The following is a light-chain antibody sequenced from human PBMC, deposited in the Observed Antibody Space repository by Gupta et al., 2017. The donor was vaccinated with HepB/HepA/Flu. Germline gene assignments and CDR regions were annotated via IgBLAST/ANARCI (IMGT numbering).Light chain of an antibody. CDR3: VGWGDSLNAVV. CDR1: RSNIGRNN. V-gene: IGLV1-47*01. J-gene: IGLJ2*01. CDR2: RSN. Sequence: SCSGSRSNIGRNNVYWFQQPPGTAPKLLIYRSNQPPSGVPARLTGSKPGTSAPLAISGLRSDDEADYYCVGWGDSLNAVVFGRGSKLTVL.